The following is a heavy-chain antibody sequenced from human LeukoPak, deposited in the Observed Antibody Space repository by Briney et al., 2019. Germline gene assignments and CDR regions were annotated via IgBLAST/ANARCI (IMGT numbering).Heavy chain of an antibody. CDR1: GYTFTSYD. Sequence: ASVKVSCKASGYTFTSYDINWVRQATGQGLEWMGWMNPNSGNTGYAQKFQGRVTMTRDTSISTVYMELTSLTSDDTAVYYCARLLWFGEFLTGPTDPWGQGTQVIVSS. D-gene: IGHD3-10*01. CDR3: ARLLWFGEFLTGPTDP. J-gene: IGHJ5*02. CDR2: MNPNSGNT. V-gene: IGHV1-8*01.